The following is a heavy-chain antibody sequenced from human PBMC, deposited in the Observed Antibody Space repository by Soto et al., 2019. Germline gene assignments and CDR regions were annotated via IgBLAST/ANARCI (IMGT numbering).Heavy chain of an antibody. V-gene: IGHV3-15*07. CDR2: IKSKTDGGTT. D-gene: IGHD4-17*01. Sequence: GGLRLSCAASGFTFSNAWMNWVRQAPGKGLEWVGRIKSKTDGGTTDYAAPVKGRFTISRDDSKNTLYLQMNSLKTEDTAVYYCTTYLRRLRMAPQEYWGQGTLVTVSS. CDR1: GFTFSNAW. J-gene: IGHJ4*02. CDR3: TTYLRRLRMAPQEY.